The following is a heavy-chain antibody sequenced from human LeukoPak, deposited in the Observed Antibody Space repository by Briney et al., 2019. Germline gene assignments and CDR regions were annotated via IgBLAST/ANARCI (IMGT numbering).Heavy chain of an antibody. CDR3: AKDTRGGYSYGYFDY. J-gene: IGHJ4*02. V-gene: IGHV3-23*01. CDR1: GFTFRSYA. Sequence: PGGSLRLSCAASGFTFRSYAMSWVRQAPGKGLEWVSAISGSGGSTYYTDSVKGRFTISRDNSNNTIYLQMNSLRAEDTAVYYCAKDTRGGYSYGYFDYCDQGTLVTVSS. D-gene: IGHD5-18*01. CDR2: ISGSGGST.